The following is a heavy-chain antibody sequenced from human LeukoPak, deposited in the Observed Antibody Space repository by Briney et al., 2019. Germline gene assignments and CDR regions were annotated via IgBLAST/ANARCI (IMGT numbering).Heavy chain of an antibody. CDR3: ARDRYYYGMDV. Sequence: GGSLRLSCAASGFTFSSYAMHWVRQAPGKGLEWVAVISYDGSNKYYADSVKGRFTISRDNSKNTLYLQMNSLRAEDTAVYYCARDRYYYGMDVWGQGTTVTVSS. J-gene: IGHJ6*02. CDR2: ISYDGSNK. V-gene: IGHV3-30*04. CDR1: GFTFSSYA.